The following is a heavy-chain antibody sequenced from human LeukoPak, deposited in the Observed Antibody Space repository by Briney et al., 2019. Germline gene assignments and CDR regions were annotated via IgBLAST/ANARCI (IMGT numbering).Heavy chain of an antibody. V-gene: IGHV4-31*03. CDR3: ARGDIVVVPAYYYGMDV. CDR2: IYYSGST. J-gene: IGHJ6*02. Sequence: SETLSLTCTVSGGSISSGGYYWSWIRQHPGKGLEWIGYIYYSGSTYYNPSLKSRVTISVDTSKNQFSLKLSSVTAADTAVYYCARGDIVVVPAYYYGMDVWGQGTTVTVSS. D-gene: IGHD2-2*01. CDR1: GGSISSGGYY.